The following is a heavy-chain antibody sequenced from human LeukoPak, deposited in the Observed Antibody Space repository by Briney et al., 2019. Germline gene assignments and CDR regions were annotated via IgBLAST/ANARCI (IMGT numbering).Heavy chain of an antibody. CDR1: AFTFSNYA. D-gene: IGHD6-19*01. J-gene: IGHJ6*03. CDR2: ISNSDSST. CDR3: VTRGWADYYYYMDV. Sequence: GGSLRLSCAASAFTFSNYAMSWVRQAPGKGLEWVSTISNSDSSTYYADSVKGRFTISRDNAKNSLYLQMNSLRAEDTAVYYCVTRGWADYYYYMDVWGKGTTVTVSS. V-gene: IGHV3-23*01.